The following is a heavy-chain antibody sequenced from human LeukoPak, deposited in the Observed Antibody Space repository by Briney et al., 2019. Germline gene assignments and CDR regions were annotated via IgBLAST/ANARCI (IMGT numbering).Heavy chain of an antibody. CDR2: IYYSGST. J-gene: IGHJ4*02. V-gene: IGHV4-39*01. CDR3: ARHSRSVDYGSGSYTWDY. CDR1: GGSISRIIYY. D-gene: IGHD3-10*01. Sequence: SETLSLTCTVSGGSISRIIYYWGWIRQPPGKGLEWIGTIYYSGSTYYNVSLKSRVTISVDTSRNQFSLNLSSVTAADTAVYYCARHSRSVDYGSGSYTWDYWGQGTLVTVSS.